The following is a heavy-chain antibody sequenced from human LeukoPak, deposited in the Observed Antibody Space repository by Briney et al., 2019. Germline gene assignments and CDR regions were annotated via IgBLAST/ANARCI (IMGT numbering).Heavy chain of an antibody. CDR3: ARNEYSSSSSLMGY. CDR2: INPNSGAT. J-gene: IGHJ4*02. Sequence: GASVKVSCKASGYTFTGYYMHWVRQAPGQGLEWMGWINPNSGATNYAQKFQGRVTMTRDTSISTAYMELSRLRSDDTAVYYCARNEYSSSSSLMGYWGQGTLVTVSS. D-gene: IGHD6-6*01. CDR1: GYTFTGYY. V-gene: IGHV1-2*02.